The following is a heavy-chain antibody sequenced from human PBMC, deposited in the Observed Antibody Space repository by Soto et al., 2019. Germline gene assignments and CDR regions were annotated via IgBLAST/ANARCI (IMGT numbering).Heavy chain of an antibody. J-gene: IGHJ4*02. CDR2: INGGGVDT. CDR1: DFAFAHSA. CDR3: ANFPCIMRTYAPQYFFDL. D-gene: IGHD3-16*01. V-gene: IGHV3-23*01. Sequence: LXLSGASSDFAFAHSAMSWLLPAAGKGLPLVPAINGGGVDTYYADAGKGGFTISSDNSKNTRLLQMNSRRAGDAASYSCANFPCIMRTYAPQYFFDLWGQGTQVTVS.